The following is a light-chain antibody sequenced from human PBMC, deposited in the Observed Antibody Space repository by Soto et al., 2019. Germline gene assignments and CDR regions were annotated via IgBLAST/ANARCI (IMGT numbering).Light chain of an antibody. CDR3: QQYYSYPPT. CDR1: QGISSY. J-gene: IGKJ5*01. Sequence: MTQSPSSVSASTGYRVTITCRASQGISSYLAWYQQKPGKAPKLLIYAASTLQSGVPSRFSGSGSGTDFTLTISCLQSEDFVTYYCQQYYSYPPTFGQGTRLEI. CDR2: AAS. V-gene: IGKV1-8*01.